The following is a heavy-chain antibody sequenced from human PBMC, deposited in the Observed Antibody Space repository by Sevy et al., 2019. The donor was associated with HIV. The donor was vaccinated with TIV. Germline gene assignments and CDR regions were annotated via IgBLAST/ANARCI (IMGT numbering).Heavy chain of an antibody. J-gene: IGHJ4*02. CDR1: GFTFSSYW. CDR2: INTDGSST. Sequence: GGSLRLSCATSGFTFSSYWMHWVRQAPGKGLGWVSRINTDGSSTTYADSVKGRFTISRNNAENTRYLQMNSLRAEDTAVYYCARSSGSYFDWGQGTLVTVSS. V-gene: IGHV3-74*01. CDR3: ARSSGSYFD. D-gene: IGHD3-10*01.